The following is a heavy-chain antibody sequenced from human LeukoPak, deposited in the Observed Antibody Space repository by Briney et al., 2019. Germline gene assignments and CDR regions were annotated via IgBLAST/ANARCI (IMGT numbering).Heavy chain of an antibody. CDR2: IYSSGST. J-gene: IGHJ2*01. CDR3: ARVVRFQGDFHRYFDL. D-gene: IGHD2-21*01. Sequence: SETLSLTCTVSGGSISNYYWTWIRQPAGKGLEWIGRIYSSGSTNYNPSLKSRVTMSVDTSKNQFSLKVSSVTAADTAVYYCARVVRFQGDFHRYFDLWGRGTLVTVSS. CDR1: GGSISNYY. V-gene: IGHV4-4*07.